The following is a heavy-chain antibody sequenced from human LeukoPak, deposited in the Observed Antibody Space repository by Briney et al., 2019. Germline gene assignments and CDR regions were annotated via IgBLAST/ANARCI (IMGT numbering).Heavy chain of an antibody. CDR1: GDSISSGHY. CDR2: IYHSGST. CDR3: ARQYSSSWSGPYWYFDL. V-gene: IGHV4-38-2*02. Sequence: SETLSLTCTVSGDSISSGHYWGWIRQPPGKGLEWIGSIYHSGSTYYSPSLRSRVTISVDTSKNQFSLKLSSVTAADTAMYYCARQYSSSWSGPYWYFDLWGRGTLVTVSS. J-gene: IGHJ2*01. D-gene: IGHD6-13*01.